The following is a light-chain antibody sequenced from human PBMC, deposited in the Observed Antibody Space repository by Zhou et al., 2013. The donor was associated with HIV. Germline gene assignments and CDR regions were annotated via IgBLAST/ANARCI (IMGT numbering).Light chain of an antibody. V-gene: IGKV2-28*01. CDR2: LGS. CDR1: QSLLHSNGYNY. CDR3: MQALQTLGS. Sequence: VMLQSPLSLPVTPGEPASISCRSSQSLLHSNGYNYLDWYLQKPGQSPQLLIYLGSNRASGVPDRFSGSGSGTDFTLKISRVEAEDVGVYYCMQALQTLGSFGQGTKLEIK. J-gene: IGKJ2*03.